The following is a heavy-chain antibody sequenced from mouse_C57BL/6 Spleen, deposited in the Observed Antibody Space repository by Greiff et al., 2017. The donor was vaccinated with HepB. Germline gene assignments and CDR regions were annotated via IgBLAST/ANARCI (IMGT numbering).Heavy chain of an antibody. J-gene: IGHJ2*01. Sequence: EVKVVESGGGLVKPGGSLKLSCAASGFTFSSYAMSWVRQTPEKRLEWVATISDGGSYTYYPDNVKGRFTISRDNAKNNLYLQMSHLKSEDTARYYCARGDTTVVATNYFDYWGQGTTLTVSS. D-gene: IGHD1-1*01. CDR3: ARGDTTVVATNYFDY. CDR2: ISDGGSYT. V-gene: IGHV5-4*03. CDR1: GFTFSSYA.